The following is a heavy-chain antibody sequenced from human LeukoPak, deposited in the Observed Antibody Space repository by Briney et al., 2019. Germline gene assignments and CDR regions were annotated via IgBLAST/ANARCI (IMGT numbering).Heavy chain of an antibody. V-gene: IGHV3-21*05. Sequence: GGSLRLSCVASGFTFSIYSMNWVRQAPGKGLEWVSYISKTSDDIYNADSVRGRFTISRDNAKNSLYLQMNSLRAEDTAVYYCARVRPGYYCDYWGQGILATVSS. CDR1: GFTFSIYS. J-gene: IGHJ4*02. CDR2: ISKTSDDI. CDR3: ARVRPGYYCDY.